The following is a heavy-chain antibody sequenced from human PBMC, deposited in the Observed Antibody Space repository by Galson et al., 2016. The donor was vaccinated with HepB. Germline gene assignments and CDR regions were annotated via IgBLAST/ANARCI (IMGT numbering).Heavy chain of an antibody. Sequence: SLRLSCAASGFIFSVYNMNWARQAPGKGLEWIAWITSSSDTMYYADSVKGRFTISRDNAKNSLYLQMNSLRAEDTAVYYCATGVGYCVSTNCYADYWGQGTLVTVSS. D-gene: IGHD2-2*01. J-gene: IGHJ4*02. V-gene: IGHV3-48*01. CDR2: ITSSSDTM. CDR3: ATGVGYCVSTNCYADY. CDR1: GFIFSVYN.